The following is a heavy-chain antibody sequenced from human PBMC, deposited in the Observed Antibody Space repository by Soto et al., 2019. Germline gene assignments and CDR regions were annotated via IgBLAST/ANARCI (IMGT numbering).Heavy chain of an antibody. D-gene: IGHD6-13*01. CDR3: GREGIAAVFYYYGMDV. CDR1: GGTFSSYA. V-gene: IGHV1-69*12. CDR2: IIPIFGTA. J-gene: IGHJ6*02. Sequence: QVQLVQSGAEVKKPGSSVKVSCKASGGTFSSYAISWVRQAPGQGLEWMGGIIPIFGTANYAQKFQGRVTITADEPTSTAYVELSSVRYEDAAVYYCGREGIAAVFYYYGMDVWGQGTTVTVSS.